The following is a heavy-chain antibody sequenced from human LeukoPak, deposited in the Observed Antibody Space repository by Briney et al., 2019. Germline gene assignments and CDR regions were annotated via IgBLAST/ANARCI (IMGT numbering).Heavy chain of an antibody. Sequence: QPGGSLRLSCAASGFTFSDYWMSWVRQAPGKGLEWVANIEQDGSDEYYVDSVKGRFTISRDNAKNSLYLQMNSLSADDAAVYYCARGFGRPWGQGTLVTVSS. CDR2: IEQDGSDE. CDR1: GFTFSDYW. J-gene: IGHJ5*02. CDR3: ARGFGRP. D-gene: IGHD3-10*01. V-gene: IGHV3-7*01.